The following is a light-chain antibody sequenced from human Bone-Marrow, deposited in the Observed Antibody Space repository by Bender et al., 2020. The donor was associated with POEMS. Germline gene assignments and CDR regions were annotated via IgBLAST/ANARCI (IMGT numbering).Light chain of an antibody. CDR3: CSFTTRNSLV. J-gene: IGLJ1*01. V-gene: IGLV2-14*02. CDR1: SSDVGSFDF. CDR2: EGS. Sequence: QSALTQPASVSGSPGQSITISCTETSSDVGSFDFVSWYQKHPSKAPQLIIYEGSQRPSGISNRFSGSKSANTASLTISGLQTEDEAEYFCCSFTTRNSLVFGTGTQVTVL.